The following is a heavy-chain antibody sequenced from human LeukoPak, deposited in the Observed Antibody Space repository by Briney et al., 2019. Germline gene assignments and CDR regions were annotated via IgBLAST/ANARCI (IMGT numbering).Heavy chain of an antibody. CDR1: GYTFTGYY. D-gene: IGHD6-19*01. CDR2: INPNSGGT. Sequence: AASVTVSCKASGYTFTGYYMHWVRQAPGQGLEWMGWINPNSGGTNYAQKFQGRVTMTRDTSISTAYMELSRLRSDDTAVYYCARDDSIAVAIPDYWGQGTLVTVSS. CDR3: ARDDSIAVAIPDY. V-gene: IGHV1-2*02. J-gene: IGHJ4*02.